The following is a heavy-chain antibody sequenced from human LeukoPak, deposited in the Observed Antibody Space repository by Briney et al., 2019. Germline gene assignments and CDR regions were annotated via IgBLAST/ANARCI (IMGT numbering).Heavy chain of an antibody. CDR1: GGSISSYY. Sequence: SETLSLTCTVSGGSISSYYWSWNRQPPGKGLEWIGYIYYSGSTTYNPSLKSRVTISVDTSKNQFSLKLSSVTAADTAVYYCARDGLGYAIFDIWGQGTMVTVSS. CDR2: IYYSGST. J-gene: IGHJ3*02. D-gene: IGHD2-8*01. V-gene: IGHV4-59*01. CDR3: ARDGLGYAIFDI.